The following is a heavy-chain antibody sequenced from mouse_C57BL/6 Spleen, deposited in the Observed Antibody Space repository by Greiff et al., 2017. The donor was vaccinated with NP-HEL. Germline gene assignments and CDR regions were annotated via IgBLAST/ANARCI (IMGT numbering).Heavy chain of an antibody. Sequence: VQLVESGAELVKPGASVKISCKASGYAFSSYWMNWVKQRPGKGLEWIGQIYPGDGDTNYNGKFKGKATLTADKSSSTAYMQLSSLTSEDSAVYFCARSLGRDYYAMDYWGQGTSVTVSS. CDR1: GYAFSSYW. J-gene: IGHJ4*01. D-gene: IGHD4-1*01. CDR3: ARSLGRDYYAMDY. V-gene: IGHV1-80*01. CDR2: IYPGDGDT.